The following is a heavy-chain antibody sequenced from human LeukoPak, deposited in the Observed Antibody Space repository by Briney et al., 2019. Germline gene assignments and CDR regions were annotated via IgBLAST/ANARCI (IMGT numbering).Heavy chain of an antibody. D-gene: IGHD1-26*01. Sequence: GGSLRLSCAASGFTFSSYAMSWVRQAPGKGLEWVSAISGSGGSTYYADSVKGRFTISTDNSKNTMYLQMNSLRAEDTAVYYCAKAGELRHFDYWGQGTLVTVSS. CDR2: ISGSGGST. CDR1: GFTFSSYA. J-gene: IGHJ4*02. V-gene: IGHV3-23*01. CDR3: AKAGELRHFDY.